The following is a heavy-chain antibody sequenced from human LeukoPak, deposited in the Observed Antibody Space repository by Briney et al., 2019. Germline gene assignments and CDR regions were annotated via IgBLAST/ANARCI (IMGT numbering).Heavy chain of an antibody. J-gene: IGHJ6*02. CDR2: IYPGDSDT. D-gene: IGHD4-17*01. CDR3: ARLSDGDFAYYYYPMDI. V-gene: IGHV5-51*01. CDR1: GYSFTSYW. Sequence: GESLKISCKVSGYSFTSYWIGWVRQMPAKGLEWMGIIYPGDSDTRYSPSFQGQITISADKSISTAYLQWSSLKASDTAMYYCARLSDGDFAYYYYPMDIWGQGTTVTASS.